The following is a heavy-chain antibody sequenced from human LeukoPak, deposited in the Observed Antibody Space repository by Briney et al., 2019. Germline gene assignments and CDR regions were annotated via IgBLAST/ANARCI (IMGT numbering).Heavy chain of an antibody. Sequence: GGSLRLSCAASGFTFSSYGMSWVRQAPGKGLEWVGRIKSKTDGGTTDYAAPVKGRFTISRDDSKNTLYLQMNSLKTEDTAVYYCTTDQDLESRGYDFWSGYYIFDYWGQGTLVTVSS. J-gene: IGHJ4*02. CDR3: TTDQDLESRGYDFWSGYYIFDY. CDR2: IKSKTDGGTT. D-gene: IGHD3-3*01. CDR1: GFTFSSYG. V-gene: IGHV3-15*01.